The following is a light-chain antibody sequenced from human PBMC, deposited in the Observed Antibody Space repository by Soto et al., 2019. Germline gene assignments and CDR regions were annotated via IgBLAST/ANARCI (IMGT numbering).Light chain of an antibody. CDR3: VAWDENLNSRV. J-gene: IGLJ3*02. V-gene: IGLV1-47*01. CDR1: RSNIGSAI. Sequence: QSVLTQPPSLSGTPGQTVTISCIGSRSNIGSAIVHWYQQIPGTAPKHLIYMNNQRPSGVPDRFSGSKSGTSASLVITGLRAEDEADYYCVAWDENLNSRVFGGGTKLTVL. CDR2: MNN.